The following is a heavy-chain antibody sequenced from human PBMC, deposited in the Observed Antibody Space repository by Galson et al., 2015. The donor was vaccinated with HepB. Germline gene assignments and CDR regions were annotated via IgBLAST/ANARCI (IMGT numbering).Heavy chain of an antibody. D-gene: IGHD6-13*01. CDR3: ARGGGSSWNTADY. J-gene: IGHJ4*02. CDR2: IWYDGSNK. V-gene: IGHV3-33*01. CDR1: GFTFSSYG. Sequence: SLRLSCAASGFTFSSYGMHWVRQAPGKGLEWVAVIWYDGSNKYYADSVKGRFTISRDNSKNTLYLQMNSLRAEDTAVYYCARGGGSSWNTADYWGQGTLVTVSS.